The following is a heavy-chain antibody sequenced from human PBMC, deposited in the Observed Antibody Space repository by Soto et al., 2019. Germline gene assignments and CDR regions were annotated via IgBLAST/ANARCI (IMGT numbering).Heavy chain of an antibody. CDR3: AKDGGFTVYYFDY. CDR1: GFTFYNYA. D-gene: IGHD3-16*01. CDR2: ISGSGGST. Sequence: GGSLRLSCAATGFTFYNYAMSWVRQAPGKGLEWVSAISGSGGSTNYADTVKGRFTISRDNSKNTLYLQMNSLRADDTAVYYCAKDGGFTVYYFDYWGQGTLVTVSS. J-gene: IGHJ4*02. V-gene: IGHV3-23*01.